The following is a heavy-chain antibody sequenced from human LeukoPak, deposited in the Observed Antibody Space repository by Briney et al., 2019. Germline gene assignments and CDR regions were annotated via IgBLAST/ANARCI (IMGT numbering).Heavy chain of an antibody. V-gene: IGHV4-61*02. D-gene: IGHD3-3*01. CDR1: GGSISSGSYY. Sequence: SETLSLTCTVSGGSISSGSYYWSWIRQPAGKGLEWIGRIYTSGSTNYNPSLKSRVTISVDTSKNQFSLKLSSVTAADTAVYYCARDFWSGYSYYYYYMDVWGKGTTVTVSS. J-gene: IGHJ6*03. CDR3: ARDFWSGYSYYYYYMDV. CDR2: IYTSGST.